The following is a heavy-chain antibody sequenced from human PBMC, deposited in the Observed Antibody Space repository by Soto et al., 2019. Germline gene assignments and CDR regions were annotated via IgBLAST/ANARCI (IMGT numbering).Heavy chain of an antibody. D-gene: IGHD3-10*01. Sequence: GASVKVSCKAAGCTFTSYDSNWVRQATGQGLEWMGWMNPNSGNTGYAQKFQGRVTMTRNTSISTAYMELSSLRSEDTAVYYCAREGAAGETNFDYWGQGTLVTVSS. CDR2: MNPNSGNT. J-gene: IGHJ4*02. V-gene: IGHV1-8*01. CDR3: AREGAAGETNFDY. CDR1: GCTFTSYD.